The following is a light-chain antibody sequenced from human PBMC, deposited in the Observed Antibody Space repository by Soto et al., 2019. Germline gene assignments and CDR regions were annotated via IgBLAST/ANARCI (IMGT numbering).Light chain of an antibody. J-gene: IGKJ5*01. CDR1: QGISSA. CDR2: DAS. CDR3: QQFNNLIT. V-gene: IGKV1D-13*01. Sequence: AIQLTQSPSSLSASVGDRVTITCRASQGISSALAWYQQKPGKAPKLLIYDASSLESGVPSRFSGSGSGTDFTPTISSLQPEDFATYYCQQFNNLITFGQGTRREIK.